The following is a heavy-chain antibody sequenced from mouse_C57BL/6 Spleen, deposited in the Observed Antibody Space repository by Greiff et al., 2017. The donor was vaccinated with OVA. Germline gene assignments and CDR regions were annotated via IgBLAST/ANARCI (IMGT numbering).Heavy chain of an antibody. CDR2: IDPENGDT. CDR1: GFNIKDDY. Sequence: EVQLVESGAELVRPGASVKLSCTASGFNIKDDYMHWVKQRPEQGLEWIGWIDPENGDTEYASKFQGKATITADTSSNTAYLQLSSLTSEDTAVYYCTTRRGMDYWGQGTSVTVSS. V-gene: IGHV14-4*01. CDR3: TTRRGMDY. J-gene: IGHJ4*01.